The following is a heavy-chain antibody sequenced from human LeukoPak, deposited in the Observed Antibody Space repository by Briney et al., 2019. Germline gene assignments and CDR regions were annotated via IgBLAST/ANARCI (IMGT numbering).Heavy chain of an antibody. J-gene: IGHJ4*02. D-gene: IGHD6-19*01. CDR3: ARGLAPGYSSSWGPDY. Sequence: SQTLSLTCTVSGGSISSGDYYWSWIRQPPGKGLEWIGYIYYGGSTYYNPSLKSRVTISVDTSKNQFSLKLSSVTAADTAVYYCARGLAPGYSSSWGPDYWGQGTLVTVSS. CDR1: GGSISSGDYY. V-gene: IGHV4-30-4*01. CDR2: IYYGGST.